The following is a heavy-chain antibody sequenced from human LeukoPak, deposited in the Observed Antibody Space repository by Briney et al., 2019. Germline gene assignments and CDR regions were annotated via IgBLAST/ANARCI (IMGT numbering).Heavy chain of an antibody. CDR2: IYDTGST. D-gene: IGHD6-19*01. V-gene: IGHV4-4*02. J-gene: IGHJ4*02. CDR3: ARGETRDSSGWFLSY. CDR1: GGSIRSSNW. Sequence: SETLSLTCAVSGGSIRSSNWWSWVRQAPGKGLDWIGEIYDTGSTNYNPSLKGRVTISLDKSKDQFSLKLKSVAAADTAVYYCARGETRDSSGWFLSYWGQGTLVIVSS.